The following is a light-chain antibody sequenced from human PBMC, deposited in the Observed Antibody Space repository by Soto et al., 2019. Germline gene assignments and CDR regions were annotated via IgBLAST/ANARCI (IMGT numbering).Light chain of an antibody. V-gene: IGLV1-40*01. Sequence: QSVLTQSPSVPGAPGQTVTNSCTGSGSNIGAGYGVQWYQQLPGTAPRLLIYGSDDRPSGVPDRFSASVSGNSASLAITGLQTEDEAVYYCQSYDSNLSEVFGPGTKVTVL. CDR1: GSNIGAGYG. CDR2: GSD. CDR3: QSYDSNLSEV. J-gene: IGLJ1*01.